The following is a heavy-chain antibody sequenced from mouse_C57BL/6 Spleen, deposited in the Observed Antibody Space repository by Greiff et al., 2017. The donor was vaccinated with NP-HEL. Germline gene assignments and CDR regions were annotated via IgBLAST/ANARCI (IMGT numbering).Heavy chain of an antibody. V-gene: IGHV14-2*01. CDR3: ALSEYYFDY. J-gene: IGHJ2*01. CDR1: GFNIKDYY. CDR2: IDPEDGET. Sequence: DVKLQESGAELVKPGASVKLSCTASGFNIKDYYMHWVKQRTEQGLEWIGRIDPEDGETKYAPKFQGKATITADTSSNTAYLQLSSLTSEDTAVYYWALSEYYFDYWGQGTTLTVSS.